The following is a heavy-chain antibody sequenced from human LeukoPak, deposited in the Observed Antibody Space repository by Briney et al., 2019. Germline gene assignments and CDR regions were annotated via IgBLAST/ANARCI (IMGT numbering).Heavy chain of an antibody. Sequence: GESLKISCKTSRYSFTSYWITWVRQMPGKGLEWMGIIYPGDSDTTYSPSFQGQVTISADKSINTAYLQWSSLKASDTAMYYCARRDYGGKHFDYWGQGTLVTVSS. J-gene: IGHJ4*02. V-gene: IGHV5-51*01. CDR1: RYSFTSYW. CDR3: ARRDYGGKHFDY. CDR2: IYPGDSDT. D-gene: IGHD4-23*01.